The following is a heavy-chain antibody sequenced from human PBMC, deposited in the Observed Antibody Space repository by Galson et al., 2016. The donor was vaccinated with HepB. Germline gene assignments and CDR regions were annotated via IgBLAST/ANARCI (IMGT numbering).Heavy chain of an antibody. CDR3: ASHLATAGTRGFDY. J-gene: IGHJ4*02. CDR2: IYLGGRT. Sequence: SETLSLTCDVLGGSISSANWWSWVRQPPGKGLEWIGEIYLGGRTHYNPSLESRITISIDNSNNRFSLHLNSATAADTAVYYCASHLATAGTRGFDYWGQGTLVTVPS. D-gene: IGHD5-12*01. V-gene: IGHV4-4*02. CDR1: GGSISSANW.